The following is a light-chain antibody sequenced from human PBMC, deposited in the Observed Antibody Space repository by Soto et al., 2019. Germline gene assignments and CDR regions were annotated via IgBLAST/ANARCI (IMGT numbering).Light chain of an antibody. CDR2: EVT. J-gene: IGLJ1*01. CDR1: SSDVGGYNY. V-gene: IGLV2-14*01. Sequence: QSALTQPASVSGSPGQSITISCTGTSSDVGGYNYVSWYQHRPGKAPKLIIYEVTNRPSGASNRFSGSKSGNTASLTISGLQAEDEADYYCSSYTSSSSPFVFGTGTKVTVL. CDR3: SSYTSSSSPFV.